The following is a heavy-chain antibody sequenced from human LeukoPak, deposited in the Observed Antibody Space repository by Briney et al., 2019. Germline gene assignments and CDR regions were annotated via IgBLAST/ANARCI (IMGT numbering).Heavy chain of an antibody. Sequence: ASVKDSCKAPGYTFTNYGITWVRQAPGQGLEWMGWINTYNCNTNYAQKLQGRVTMTTDTSTSTAYMELRSLRSDDTAVYSCASAPYDGSGCIDYWGQGTLVTVSS. V-gene: IGHV1-18*01. D-gene: IGHD3-22*01. CDR2: INTYNCNT. CDR1: GYTFTNYG. CDR3: ASAPYDGSGCIDY. J-gene: IGHJ4*02.